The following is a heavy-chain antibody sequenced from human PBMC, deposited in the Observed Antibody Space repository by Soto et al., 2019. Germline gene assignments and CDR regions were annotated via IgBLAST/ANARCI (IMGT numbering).Heavy chain of an antibody. Sequence: EVQLVESGGGLVQPGEAVRLSCTASGITFSSYTMNWVRQAPGKGLEWLSYTSTSMTTYADAVKGRFTISRDDAKNSVYLQMNSLRDEDTAVYYCVGDQDVHTPMVHGNYWGRGTRVTVSS. CDR1: GITFSSYT. V-gene: IGHV3-48*02. CDR2: TSTSMTT. CDR3: VGDQDVHTPMVHGNY. D-gene: IGHD3-10*01. J-gene: IGHJ4*02.